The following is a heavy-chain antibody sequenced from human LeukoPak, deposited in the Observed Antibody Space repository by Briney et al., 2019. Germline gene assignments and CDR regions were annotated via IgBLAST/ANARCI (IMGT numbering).Heavy chain of an antibody. Sequence: GESLKISCKGSGYSFTSYWIGWVRQMPGKGLEWMGIIYPGGSDTRYSPSFQGQVTISADKSISTAYLQWSSLKASDTAMYYCARSRYSSSWPPGDSYYYYYGMDVWGQGTTVTVSS. CDR1: GYSFTSYW. CDR2: IYPGGSDT. D-gene: IGHD6-13*01. V-gene: IGHV5-51*01. CDR3: ARSRYSSSWPPGDSYYYYYGMDV. J-gene: IGHJ6*02.